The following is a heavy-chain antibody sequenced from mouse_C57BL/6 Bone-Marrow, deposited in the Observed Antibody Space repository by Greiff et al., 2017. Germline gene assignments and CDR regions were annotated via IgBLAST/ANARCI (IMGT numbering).Heavy chain of an antibody. CDR2: ISRGSSTI. Sequence: DVKLVESGGGLVKPGGSLKLSCAASGFTFSDYGMHWVRQAPEKGLEWVAYISRGSSTIYYADTVKGRFTISRDNAKNTLFLQMTSLRSEDTAMYYCARGWLPAWFAYWGQGTLVTVSA. V-gene: IGHV5-17*01. CDR1: GFTFSDYG. D-gene: IGHD2-2*01. CDR3: ARGWLPAWFAY. J-gene: IGHJ3*01.